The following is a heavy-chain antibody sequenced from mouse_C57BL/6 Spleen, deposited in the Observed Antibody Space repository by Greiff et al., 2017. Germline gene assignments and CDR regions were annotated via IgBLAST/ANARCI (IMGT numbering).Heavy chain of an antibody. V-gene: IGHV1-9*01. CDR1: GYTFTGYW. Sequence: QVQLKQSGAELMKPGASVKLSCKATGYTFTGYWIEWVKQRPGHGLEWIGEILPGSGSTNYNEKFKGKATFTADTSSNTTYMQLSGLTTEDSASYYCARSGDYDAWFAYWGQGTLVTVSA. CDR3: ARSGDYDAWFAY. J-gene: IGHJ3*01. CDR2: ILPGSGST. D-gene: IGHD2-4*01.